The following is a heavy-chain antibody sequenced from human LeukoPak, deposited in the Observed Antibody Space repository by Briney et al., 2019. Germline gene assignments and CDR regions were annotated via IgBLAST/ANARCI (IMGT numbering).Heavy chain of an antibody. Sequence: GGSPRLSCAASGFTFEDYSMHWVRQAPGKGLEWVSVISWDGDITYYADSLKGRFTISRDNTKNSLYLQLNSLRTEDTAVYYCAKDRGLRGFSFASLDYWGQGTLVTASS. V-gene: IGHV3-43*01. D-gene: IGHD5-18*01. CDR1: GFTFEDYS. CDR2: ISWDGDIT. J-gene: IGHJ4*02. CDR3: AKDRGLRGFSFASLDY.